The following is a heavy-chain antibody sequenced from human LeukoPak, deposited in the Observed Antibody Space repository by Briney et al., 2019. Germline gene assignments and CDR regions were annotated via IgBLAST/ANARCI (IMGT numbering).Heavy chain of an antibody. J-gene: IGHJ6*02. Sequence: PGGSLRLSCATSGFTFTSYTMNWVRQAPGKGLEWVSSISSSSSDISYADSVKGRFAISRDNAKNFVYVQMSSLRAEDTAVYFCAREMNDRELDFFYGMDVWGQGTTVTVSS. V-gene: IGHV3-21*01. CDR2: ISSSSSDI. D-gene: IGHD1-1*01. CDR3: AREMNDRELDFFYGMDV. CDR1: GFTFTSYT.